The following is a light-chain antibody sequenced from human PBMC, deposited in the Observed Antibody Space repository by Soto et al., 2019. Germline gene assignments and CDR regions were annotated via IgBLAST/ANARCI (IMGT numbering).Light chain of an antibody. Sequence: QSVLTQPPSVSGAPGQRVTISCTGSSSNIGADYDVHWYQHLPGTAPKLLIYGNSKRPSGVPDRFSGSKSGTSASLAITGLQAEDEADYYCQSYDSSLSGVVFGGGTKVTVL. J-gene: IGLJ2*01. V-gene: IGLV1-40*01. CDR3: QSYDSSLSGVV. CDR1: SSNIGADYD. CDR2: GNS.